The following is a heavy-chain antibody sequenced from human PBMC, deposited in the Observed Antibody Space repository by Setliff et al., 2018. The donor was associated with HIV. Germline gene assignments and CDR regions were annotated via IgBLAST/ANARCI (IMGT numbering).Heavy chain of an antibody. V-gene: IGHV4-39*01. Sequence: SETLSLTCTVSGGSISTSRYYWGWIRQPPGKGLEWIGSINYRVNTYYNPSLTSRAAIFVDTSKNQISLKLSSVTAADTAVYYCASLNGSESPYTNYYYMDVWGKGTTVTVSS. CDR3: ASLNGSESPYTNYYYMDV. CDR1: GGSISTSRYY. D-gene: IGHD3-10*01. CDR2: INYRVNT. J-gene: IGHJ6*03.